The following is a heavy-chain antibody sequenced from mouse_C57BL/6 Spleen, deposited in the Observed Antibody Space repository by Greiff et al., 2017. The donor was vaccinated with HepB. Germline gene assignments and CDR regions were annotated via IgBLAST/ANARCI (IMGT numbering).Heavy chain of an antibody. CDR1: GYTFTDYY. D-gene: IGHD1-1*01. V-gene: IGHV1-19*01. Sequence: VQLQQSGPVLVKPGASVKMSCKASGYTFTDYYMNWVKQSHGKSLEWIGVINPYNGGTSYNQKFKGKATLTVDKSSSTAYMELNSLTSEDSAVYYCARYYYGMYYFDYWGQGTTLTVSS. CDR3: ARYYYGMYYFDY. J-gene: IGHJ2*01. CDR2: INPYNGGT.